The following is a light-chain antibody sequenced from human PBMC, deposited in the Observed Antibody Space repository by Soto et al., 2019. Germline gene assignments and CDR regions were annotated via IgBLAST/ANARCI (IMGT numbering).Light chain of an antibody. V-gene: IGLV7-46*01. J-gene: IGLJ3*02. CDR3: FLSQSGDRL. CDR1: TGGVTSGHW. Sequence: QAVVTQEPSLTVSPGGTVTLTCGSSTGGVTSGHWPYWIQQKPGQAPGTLIYDTYSKHSWTPGRFSGSIVGGKAALTLSGAQPEDEADYYCFLSQSGDRLFGGGTKLTVL. CDR2: DTY.